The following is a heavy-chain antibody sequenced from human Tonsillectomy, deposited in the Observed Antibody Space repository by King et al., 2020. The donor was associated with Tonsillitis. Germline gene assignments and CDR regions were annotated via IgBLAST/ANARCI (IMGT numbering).Heavy chain of an antibody. CDR1: GFTFSSYA. Sequence: VQLVESGGGLVQPGGSLRLSCAASGFTFSSYAMNWVRQAPGKGLEWVSAISGSGDITYYADSVKGRFTISRDNSKNTLYLQMNSLRAEDTAVYYCAKVYSTAWYNDYWGLGTLVTVSS. CDR2: ISGSGDIT. CDR3: AKVYSTAWYNDY. D-gene: IGHD6-13*01. J-gene: IGHJ4*02. V-gene: IGHV3-23*04.